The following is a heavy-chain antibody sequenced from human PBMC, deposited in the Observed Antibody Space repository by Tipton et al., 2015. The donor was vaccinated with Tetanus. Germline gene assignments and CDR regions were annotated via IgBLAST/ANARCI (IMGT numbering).Heavy chain of an antibody. CDR3: ARVGVGRNDY. D-gene: IGHD3-3*01. Sequence: LRLSCTVSGGSVSSGSYYWSWIRQPPGKGLEWIGYIYYSGSTNYNPSLKSRVTISVDTSKNQFSLKLSSVTAADTAVYYCARVGVGRNDYWGQGTLVTVSS. CDR1: GGSVSSGSYY. V-gene: IGHV4-61*01. J-gene: IGHJ4*02. CDR2: IYYSGST.